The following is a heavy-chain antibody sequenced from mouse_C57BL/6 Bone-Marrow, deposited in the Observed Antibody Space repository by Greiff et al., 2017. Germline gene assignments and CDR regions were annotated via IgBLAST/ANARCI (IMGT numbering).Heavy chain of an antibody. Sequence: EVQVVESGGGLVKPGGSLKLSCAASGFTFSDYGMHWVRQAPEKGLEWVAYISSGSSTIYYADTVKGRFNISRDNAKNTLFLQMTSLRSEDTAMYYCARSIYYGSSYDYAMDYWGQGTSVTVS. D-gene: IGHD1-1*01. V-gene: IGHV5-17*01. J-gene: IGHJ4*01. CDR2: ISSGSSTI. CDR1: GFTFSDYG. CDR3: ARSIYYGSSYDYAMDY.